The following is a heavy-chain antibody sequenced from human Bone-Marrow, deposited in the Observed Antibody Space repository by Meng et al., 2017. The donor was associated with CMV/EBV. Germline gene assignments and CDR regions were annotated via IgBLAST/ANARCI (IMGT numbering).Heavy chain of an antibody. J-gene: IGHJ6*02. Sequence: GESLKISCAASGFTFSTYGMHWVRQAAGKGLEWVAVIWHDGENKYYGDSVKGRFTISRDNSKNTVDLQMNSLRSEDTAVYYCARLIYYDFWSGYHYGMDVWGQGTTVTVSS. CDR1: GFTFSTYG. CDR3: ARLIYYDFWSGYHYGMDV. D-gene: IGHD3-3*01. CDR2: IWHDGENK. V-gene: IGHV3-33*01.